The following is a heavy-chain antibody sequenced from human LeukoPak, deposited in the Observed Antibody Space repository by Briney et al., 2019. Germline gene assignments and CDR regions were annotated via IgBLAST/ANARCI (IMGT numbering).Heavy chain of an antibody. Sequence: SQTLSLTRTVSGRPISSGDYYWRWLRQPPGKGLEWIGYIYYSESTYYNPSLKSRVTISVDTSKNQFSLKLSSVTAADTAVYYCARVPGGGRFLEWLGFDYWGQGTLVTVSS. CDR2: IYYSEST. D-gene: IGHD3-3*01. V-gene: IGHV4-30-4*08. J-gene: IGHJ4*02. CDR3: ARVPGGGRFLEWLGFDY. CDR1: GRPISSGDYY.